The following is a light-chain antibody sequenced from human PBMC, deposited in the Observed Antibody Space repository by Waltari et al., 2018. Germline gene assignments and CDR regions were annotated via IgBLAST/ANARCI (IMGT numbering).Light chain of an antibody. CDR2: DAS. V-gene: IGKV3-15*01. CDR3: QKYDNWPPT. CDR1: QSITKK. Sequence: EIVMTQSPATLSVSPGDRATLSCRASQSITKKLAWYQQKPGQAPRLLIYDASTRATGVPARFSGSGSGTEFTLTISSLQSEDFAVYYCQKYDNWPPTFGGGTKVEIK. J-gene: IGKJ4*01.